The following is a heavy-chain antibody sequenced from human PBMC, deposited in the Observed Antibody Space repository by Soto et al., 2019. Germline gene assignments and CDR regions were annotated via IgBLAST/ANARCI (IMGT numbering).Heavy chain of an antibody. D-gene: IGHD1-26*01. V-gene: IGHV1-69*04. CDR2: IIPILGIA. J-gene: IGHJ3*02. CDR3: ARDSVVGATDAFDI. CDR1: GGTFSSYT. Sequence: SVKVSCKASGGTFSSYTISWVRQAPGQGLEWMGRIIPILGIANYAQKFQGRVTITADKSTSTAYMELSSLRSEDTAVYYCARDSVVGATDAFDIWGQGTMVTVSS.